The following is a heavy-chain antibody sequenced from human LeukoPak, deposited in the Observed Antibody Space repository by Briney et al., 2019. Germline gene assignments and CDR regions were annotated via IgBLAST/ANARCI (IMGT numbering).Heavy chain of an antibody. CDR1: GFTFSSSW. CDR2: IKEDGSEK. V-gene: IGHV3-7*03. J-gene: IGHJ4*02. CDR3: ARDRRAHGY. Sequence: GGSLRLSCEASGFTFSSSWMTWVRQAPGKGLEWVANIKEDGSEKYYVDSVKGRFTISRDNAKNSLYLQMNSLRAEDTAVYYCARDRRAHGYWGQGTPVTVSS.